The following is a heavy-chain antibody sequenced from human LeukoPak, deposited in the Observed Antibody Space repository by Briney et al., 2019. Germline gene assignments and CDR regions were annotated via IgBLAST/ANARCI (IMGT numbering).Heavy chain of an antibody. J-gene: IGHJ4*02. CDR3: ARDCSSTSCYTREGFDY. Sequence: ASVKVSCKASGYTFTSYGISWVRQAPGQGLEWMGWISAYNGNTNYAQKLQGRVTMTTDTSTSTAYMELRSLRSDDTAVYYCARDCSSTSCYTREGFDYWGQGTLVTVSS. CDR1: GYTFTSYG. CDR2: ISAYNGNT. D-gene: IGHD2-2*02. V-gene: IGHV1-18*01.